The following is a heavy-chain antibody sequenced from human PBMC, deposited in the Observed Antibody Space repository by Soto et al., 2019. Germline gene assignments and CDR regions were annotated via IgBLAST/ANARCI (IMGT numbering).Heavy chain of an antibody. Sequence: PSETLSLTCAVYGGSFSGYYWSWIRQPPGKGLEWIGEINHSGSTNYNPSLKSRVTISVDTSKNQFSLKLSSVTAADTAVYYCARHHSAAGHFDYWGQGTLVTVSS. V-gene: IGHV4-34*01. D-gene: IGHD6-13*01. CDR1: GGSFSGYY. CDR2: INHSGST. CDR3: ARHHSAAGHFDY. J-gene: IGHJ4*02.